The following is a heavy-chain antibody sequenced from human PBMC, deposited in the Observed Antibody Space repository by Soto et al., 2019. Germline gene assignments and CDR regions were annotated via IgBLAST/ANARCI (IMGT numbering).Heavy chain of an antibody. CDR2: FYHSGST. CDR3: ARGPGSAWAHYIVY. D-gene: IGHD6-19*01. V-gene: IGHV4-38-2*02. CDR1: GYSITSGYY. J-gene: IGHJ4*02. Sequence: SETLSLTCSVYGYSITSGYYWGWIRQPPGKGLEWIGSFYHSGSTYYNPSLKSRVTISFDTSKNQFSLNLSSVTAADTAVYYCARGPGSAWAHYIVYWGQGTLVTVFS.